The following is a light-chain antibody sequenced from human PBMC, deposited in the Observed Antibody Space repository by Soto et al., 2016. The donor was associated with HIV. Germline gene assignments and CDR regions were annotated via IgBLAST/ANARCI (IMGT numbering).Light chain of an antibody. Sequence: SYVLTQPPSVSVAPGKTARITCGGNNIGTRSVHWYQQRAGQAPVLVVYDDSDRPSGIPERFSGSNSANTATLTIIRVEAGDEADYYCQVWDSGDHYVFGTGTKVTVL. V-gene: IGLV3-21*03. CDR3: QVWDSGDHYV. CDR2: DDS. J-gene: IGLJ1*01. CDR1: NIGTRS.